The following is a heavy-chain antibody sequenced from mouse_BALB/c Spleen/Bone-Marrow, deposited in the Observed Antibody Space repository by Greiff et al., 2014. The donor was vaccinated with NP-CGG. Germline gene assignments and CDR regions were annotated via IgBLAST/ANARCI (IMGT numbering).Heavy chain of an antibody. CDR1: GFTFSSYA. Sequence: EVQVVESXGGLVKPGGSLKLSCAASGFTFSSYAMSWVRQTPEKRLEWVASISSGGSTYYPDSVKGRFTISRDNARNILYLQMSSLRSEDTAMYYCARVVYYDYDVWFAYWGQGTLVTVSA. CDR3: ARVVYYDYDVWFAY. D-gene: IGHD2-4*01. CDR2: ISSGGST. V-gene: IGHV5-6-5*01. J-gene: IGHJ3*01.